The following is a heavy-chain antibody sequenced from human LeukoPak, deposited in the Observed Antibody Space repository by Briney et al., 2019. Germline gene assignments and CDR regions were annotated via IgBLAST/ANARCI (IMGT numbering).Heavy chain of an antibody. J-gene: IGHJ6*04. D-gene: IGHD2-2*01. CDR3: HCSNYYYGMDV. V-gene: IGHV4-4*02. CDR1: GGSISSSNW. Sequence: SETLSLTCAVSGGSISSSNWWSWVRQPPGKGLEWIGETYHSGSTNYNPSLKSRVTISVDKSKNQFSLKLSSVTAADTAVYYCHCSNYYYGMDVWGKGTTVTVSS. CDR2: TYHSGST.